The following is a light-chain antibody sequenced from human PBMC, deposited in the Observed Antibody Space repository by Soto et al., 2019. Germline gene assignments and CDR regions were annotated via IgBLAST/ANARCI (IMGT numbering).Light chain of an antibody. CDR2: KTS. V-gene: IGKV1-5*03. J-gene: IGKJ4*01. CDR1: QSISSW. Sequence: DIQMPQSPSTLSASVGARVTITCLASQSISSWLAWYQQKPGKAPKILIYKTSSLESGVPSRFSGSGFGTDFTLTISSLQAEDFASYYCQQLRSYPSTFGGGTKVDI. CDR3: QQLRSYPST.